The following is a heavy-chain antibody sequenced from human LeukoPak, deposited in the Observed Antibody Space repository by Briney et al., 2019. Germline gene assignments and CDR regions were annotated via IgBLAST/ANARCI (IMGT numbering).Heavy chain of an antibody. V-gene: IGHV3-23*01. CDR1: GFTFSSYA. Sequence: GGSLRLSCAASGFTFSSYAMSWVRQAPGKGLEWVSAISGSGGSTYYADSVKGRFTISRDNFKNTLYLEVNSLRAEDTAVYYCAKDIVVVPAANDYWGQGTLVTVSS. D-gene: IGHD2-2*01. CDR2: ISGSGGST. J-gene: IGHJ4*02. CDR3: AKDIVVVPAANDY.